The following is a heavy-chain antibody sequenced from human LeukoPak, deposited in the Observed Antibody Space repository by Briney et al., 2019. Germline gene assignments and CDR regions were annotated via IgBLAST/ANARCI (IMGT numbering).Heavy chain of an antibody. D-gene: IGHD5-12*01. CDR1: GGSFSGYY. V-gene: IGHV4-34*01. CDR2: INHSGST. CDR3: ARGRLRFYYYYGMDV. J-gene: IGHJ6*02. Sequence: MTSETLSLTCAVYGGSFSGYYWSWIRQPPGKGLEWIGEINHSGSTNYNPSLKSRVTISVDTSKNQFSLKLSSVTAADTAVYYCARGRLRFYYYYGMDVWGHGTTVTVSS.